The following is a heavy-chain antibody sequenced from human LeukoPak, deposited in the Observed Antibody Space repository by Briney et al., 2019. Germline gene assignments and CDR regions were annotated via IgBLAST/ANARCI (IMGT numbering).Heavy chain of an antibody. CDR3: ARVPSNCFDY. D-gene: IGHD4-11*01. CDR1: GGSISSSSYY. CDR2: IYYSGST. J-gene: IGHJ4*02. Sequence: PSETLSLTCTVSGGSISSSSYYWGWIRQPPGKGLEWIGSIYYSGSTYYNPSLKSRVTISVDTSKNQFSLKLSSVTAADTAVYYCARVPSNCFDYWGQGTLVTVPS. V-gene: IGHV4-39*07.